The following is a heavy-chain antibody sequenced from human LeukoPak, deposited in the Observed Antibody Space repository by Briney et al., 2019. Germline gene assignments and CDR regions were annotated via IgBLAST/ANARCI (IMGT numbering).Heavy chain of an antibody. V-gene: IGHV4-34*01. CDR1: GGSFSGYY. D-gene: IGHD3-3*01. CDR2: INHSGST. Sequence: SETLSLTCAVYGGSFSGYYWSWIRQPPEKGLEWIGEINHSGSTNYNPSLKSRVTISVDTSKNQFSLKLSSVTAADTAVYYRARGVRTIFGVVPNWFDPWGQGTLVTVSS. J-gene: IGHJ5*02. CDR3: ARGVRTIFGVVPNWFDP.